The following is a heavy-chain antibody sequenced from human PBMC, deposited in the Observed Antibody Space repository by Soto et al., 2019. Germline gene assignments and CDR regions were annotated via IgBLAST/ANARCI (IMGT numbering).Heavy chain of an antibody. D-gene: IGHD3-3*01. CDR2: IYPGDSDV. V-gene: IGHV5-51*01. Sequence: GESLKISCKGSGYNFPTYWIAWVRQMPGKGLEWMGIIYPGDSDVRYSPSLQGRVIISADKSISTAFLQMNSLRAEDTAVYYCAREAWDFWSGTPHDPFDVWGQGTMVTVSS. CDR3: AREAWDFWSGTPHDPFDV. CDR1: GYNFPTYW. J-gene: IGHJ3*01.